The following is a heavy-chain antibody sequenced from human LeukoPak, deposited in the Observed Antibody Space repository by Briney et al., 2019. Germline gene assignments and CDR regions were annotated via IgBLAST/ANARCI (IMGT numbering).Heavy chain of an antibody. D-gene: IGHD6-13*01. V-gene: IGHV3-23*01. CDR1: GLTFSSYA. Sequence: GGSLRLSCAASGLTFSSYAMSWVRQAPGKGLEWVSAISGSGGSTYYADSVKGRFTISRDNSKNTLYLQMNSLRAEDTAVHYCAKTGTPWYYFDYWGQGTLVTVS. CDR2: ISGSGGST. CDR3: AKTGTPWYYFDY. J-gene: IGHJ4*02.